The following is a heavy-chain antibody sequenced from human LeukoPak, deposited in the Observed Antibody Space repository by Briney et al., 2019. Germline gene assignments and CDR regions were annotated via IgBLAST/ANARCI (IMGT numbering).Heavy chain of an antibody. Sequence: GGSLRLSCAVSGFTVGASYMSWVRQAPGKGLEWVSVIYSGGNTGYADSVKGRFSISRDNSKNTLYLQMNSLRGEDTAVYYCARDKGTSYLSSFDYWGQGTLVTVSS. CDR2: IYSGGNT. D-gene: IGHD6-6*01. CDR3: ARDKGTSYLSSFDY. CDR1: GFTVGASY. V-gene: IGHV3-66*01. J-gene: IGHJ4*02.